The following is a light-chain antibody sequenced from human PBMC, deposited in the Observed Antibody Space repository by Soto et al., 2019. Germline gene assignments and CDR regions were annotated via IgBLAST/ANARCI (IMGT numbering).Light chain of an antibody. CDR1: SGDVGGYNY. CDR3: SSYAASNNFYFV. Sequence: QSALTQPPSASGSPGQSVTISCAGTSGDVGGYNYVSWYQQYPGRAPKLMIYEVTKRPSGVPDRFSGSKSGNTASLTVSGLQAQHEADYYCSSYAASNNFYFVFGGGTKLTVL. CDR2: EVT. J-gene: IGLJ3*02. V-gene: IGLV2-8*01.